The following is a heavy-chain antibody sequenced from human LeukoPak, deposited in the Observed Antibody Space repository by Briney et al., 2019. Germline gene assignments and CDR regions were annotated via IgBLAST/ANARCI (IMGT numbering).Heavy chain of an antibody. CDR2: IRYDGSNK. CDR1: GFTFSSYG. V-gene: IGHV3-30*02. D-gene: IGHD3-10*01. CDR3: AKMFTMVRGVITPLGELGPRDY. Sequence: GGSLKLSCAASGFTFSSYGMHWVRQAPGKGLEWVAFIRYDGSNKYYADSVKGRFTISRDNSKNTLYLQMNSLRAEDTAVYYCAKMFTMVRGVITPLGELGPRDYWGQGTLVTVSS. J-gene: IGHJ4*02.